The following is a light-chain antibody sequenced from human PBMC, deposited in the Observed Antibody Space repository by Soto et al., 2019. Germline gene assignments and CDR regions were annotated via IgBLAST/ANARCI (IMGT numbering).Light chain of an antibody. J-gene: IGKJ3*01. CDR2: AAS. CDR3: QQYYSYPRGT. CDR1: QGISSY. V-gene: IGKV1-8*01. Sequence: ALRMTQSPSSLSASTGDRVTITCRASQGISSYLAWYQQKPGKAPKLLIYAASTLQSGVPSRFSGSGSGTDFTLTISCLQSEDFATYYCQQYYSYPRGTFGPGTKVDSK.